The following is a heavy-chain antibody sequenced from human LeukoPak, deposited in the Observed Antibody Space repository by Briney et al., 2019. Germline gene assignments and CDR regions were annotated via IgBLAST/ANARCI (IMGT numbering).Heavy chain of an antibody. Sequence: PSETLSLTCAVYGGSFSGYYWSWIRQPPGKGLEWIGEINHSGSTNYNPSLKSRVTISVDTSKNQFSLKLSSVTAADTAVYYCALTMPSWPTNENNAAFDIWGQGTMVTASS. CDR2: INHSGST. D-gene: IGHD2/OR15-2a*01. V-gene: IGHV4-34*01. CDR3: ALTMPSWPTNENNAAFDI. CDR1: GGSFSGYY. J-gene: IGHJ3*02.